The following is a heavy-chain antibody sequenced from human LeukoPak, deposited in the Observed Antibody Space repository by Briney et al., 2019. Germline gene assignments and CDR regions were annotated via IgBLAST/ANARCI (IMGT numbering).Heavy chain of an antibody. CDR2: IYTSGST. CDR1: GGSIINYY. J-gene: IGHJ4*02. D-gene: IGHD6-13*01. Sequence: SETLSLTCTVSGGSIINYYWSWIRQPAGKGLEWIGRIYTSGSTNYNPSLKSRVTMSVDTSTNQFSLKLSSVTAADTAVYYCARRRIAASGTDFDYWGQGTLVTVSS. CDR3: ARRRIAASGTDFDY. V-gene: IGHV4-4*07.